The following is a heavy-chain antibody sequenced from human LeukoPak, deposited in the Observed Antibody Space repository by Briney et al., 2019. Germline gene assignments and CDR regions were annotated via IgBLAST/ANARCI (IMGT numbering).Heavy chain of an antibody. CDR3: AKDKIVGDGRWDFDY. Sequence: RSGGSLRLSCVGSGFSFNKYAASWVRQAPGKGLEWVAGMTGGGATYHADSVKGRFVISRDNSKNTVYLQMNSLRAEDTALYFCAKDKIVGDGRWDFDYWGQGTLVTVSS. CDR2: MTGGGAT. CDR1: GFSFNKYA. J-gene: IGHJ4*02. D-gene: IGHD3-10*01. V-gene: IGHV3-23*01.